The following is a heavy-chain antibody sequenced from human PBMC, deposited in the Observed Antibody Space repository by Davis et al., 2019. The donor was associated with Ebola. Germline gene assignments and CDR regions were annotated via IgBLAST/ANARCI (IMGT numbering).Heavy chain of an antibody. V-gene: IGHV3-64*01. CDR3: ARVRWLQGIYFDY. CDR2: ISSNGGST. Sequence: GESLKISCAASGFTFSSYAMHWVRQAPGKGLEYVSAISSNGGSTYYANSVKGRFTISRDNAKNSLYLQMNSLRAEDTAVYYCARVRWLQGIYFDYWGQGTLVTVSS. D-gene: IGHD5-24*01. J-gene: IGHJ4*02. CDR1: GFTFSSYA.